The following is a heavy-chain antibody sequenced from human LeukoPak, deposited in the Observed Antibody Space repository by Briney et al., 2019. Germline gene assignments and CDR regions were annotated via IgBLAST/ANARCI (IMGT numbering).Heavy chain of an antibody. D-gene: IGHD5-18*01. V-gene: IGHV3-43*02. CDR3: AKDNTFGYNSLDY. CDR1: GFMFDDYA. J-gene: IGHJ4*02. Sequence: GGSLRLSCAVSGFMFDDYAMYWVRQVPGKAPEWVSLISGDGSSTYYSDSVIGRFTISRDNRKNSLYLQMNSLRTEDSALYYCAKDNTFGYNSLDYWGQGTRVTVSP. CDR2: ISGDGSST.